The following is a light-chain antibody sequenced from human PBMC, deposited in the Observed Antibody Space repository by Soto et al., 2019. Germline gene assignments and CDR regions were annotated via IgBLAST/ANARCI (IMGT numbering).Light chain of an antibody. V-gene: IGLV1-44*01. CDR1: SSNIGRNT. CDR3: AAWGASLNGWV. J-gene: IGLJ3*02. Sequence: QSVLTQPPSASGSPGQRVTVSCSGSSSNIGRNTLNWYQQLPGTAPKLLIYSNDQRPSGVPDRFSGSKSGTSASLAISGLQSEDEADYYCAAWGASLNGWVFGGGTKLTVL. CDR2: SND.